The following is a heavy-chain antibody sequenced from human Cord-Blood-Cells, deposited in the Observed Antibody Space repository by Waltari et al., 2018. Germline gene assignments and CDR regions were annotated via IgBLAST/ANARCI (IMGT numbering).Heavy chain of an antibody. D-gene: IGHD6-13*01. V-gene: IGHV4-34*01. CDR1: GGSFSGYY. CDR3: ARGYSSSWYKAFDI. Sequence: QVQLQQWGAGLLKPSETLSLTCAVYGGSFSGYYWSWIRQPPGKGLEWIGEINHSGSTNYNPSLNSRVTISVDTSKNQFSLKLSSVTAADTAVYYCARGYSSSWYKAFDIWGQGTMVTVSS. CDR2: INHSGST. J-gene: IGHJ3*02.